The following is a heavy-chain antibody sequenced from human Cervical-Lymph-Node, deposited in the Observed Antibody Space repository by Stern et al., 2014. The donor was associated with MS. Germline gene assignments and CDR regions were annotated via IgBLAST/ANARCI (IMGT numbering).Heavy chain of an antibody. Sequence: EVQLVESGAELIRPGESLKISCKGSGYKFSIYWIAWVRQMPGKGLEWKGIIYPGDSETRYSASFQGQVTRSADKSTSTAFLQWSSLNASDTAMYFCARQTTAWASDVWGQGTLVTVSS. J-gene: IGHJ4*02. CDR1: GYKFSIYW. V-gene: IGHV5-51*01. D-gene: IGHD1-14*01. CDR3: ARQTTAWASDV. CDR2: IYPGDSET.